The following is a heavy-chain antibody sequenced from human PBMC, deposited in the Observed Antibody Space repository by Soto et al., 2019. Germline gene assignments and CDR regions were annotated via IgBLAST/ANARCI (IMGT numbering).Heavy chain of an antibody. CDR1: GFTFSSYG. CDR2: ISYDGSNK. D-gene: IGHD2-15*01. CDR3: AKDYYDIVVVVAAYYFDY. Sequence: GGSLRLSCAASGFTFSSYGMHWVRQAPGKGLEWVAVISYDGSNKYYADSVKGRFTISRDNSKNTLYLQMNSLRAEDTAVYYCAKDYYDIVVVVAAYYFDYWGRGTLVTVSS. V-gene: IGHV3-30*18. J-gene: IGHJ4*02.